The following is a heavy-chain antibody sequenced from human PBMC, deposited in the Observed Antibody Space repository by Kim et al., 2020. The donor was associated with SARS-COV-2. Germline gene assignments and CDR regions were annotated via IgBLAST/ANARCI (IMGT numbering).Heavy chain of an antibody. CDR1: GVSIRSSY. V-gene: IGHV4-59*12. CDR3: ARDIRSPQSTYLDY. CDR2: VHHSGST. D-gene: IGHD1-1*01. Sequence: SETLSLTCSVSGVSIRSSYWSWLRQPPGKGLEWIGYVHHSGSTHSNPSLTSRVTISMETSKNHFSLNLTSVTAADTAVYYCARDIRSPQSTYLDYWGPG. J-gene: IGHJ4*02.